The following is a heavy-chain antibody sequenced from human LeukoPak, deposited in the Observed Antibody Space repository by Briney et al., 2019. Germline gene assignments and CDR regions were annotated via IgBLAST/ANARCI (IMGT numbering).Heavy chain of an antibody. Sequence: SQTLSLTCTVSGGSISSGSYYWSWIRQPAGKGLEWIGGIYTIGSTNYNPSLKSRVTISVDTSKNQFSLKLSSVTAADTAVYYCARHRGIAAHCFDYWGQGTLVTVSS. V-gene: IGHV4-61*02. J-gene: IGHJ4*02. CDR1: GGSISSGSYY. D-gene: IGHD6-13*01. CDR3: ARHRGIAAHCFDY. CDR2: IYTIGST.